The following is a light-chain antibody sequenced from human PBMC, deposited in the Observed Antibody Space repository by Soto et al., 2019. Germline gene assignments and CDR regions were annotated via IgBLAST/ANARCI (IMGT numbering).Light chain of an antibody. CDR2: DTS. CDR3: QQYSSSPRGVS. Sequence: EIVLTQSPGTLSSSPGERATLSCRASQSVSTNYLAWYQQKPGQAPRLLIGDTSSRATGIPDRFSGSRSWTEFTITSTRLEPEDFEVYFWQQYSSSPRGVSFGGGTKRETK. CDR1: QSVSTNY. V-gene: IGKV3-20*01. J-gene: IGKJ4*01.